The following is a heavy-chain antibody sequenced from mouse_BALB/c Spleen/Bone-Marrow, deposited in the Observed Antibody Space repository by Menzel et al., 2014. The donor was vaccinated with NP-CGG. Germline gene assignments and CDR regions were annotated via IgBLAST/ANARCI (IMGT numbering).Heavy chain of an antibody. V-gene: IGHV7-1*02. CDR2: SRNKANDYTT. D-gene: IGHD4-1*01. CDR3: ARDDGTRAIDY. CDR1: GFTFSDFY. Sequence: EVMLVESGGGLVQPGGSLRLSCAISGFTFSDFYMEWVRQPPGKRLEWIVGSRNKANDYTTEYSASVKGRFIVSRDTSQNILVLQMNALRAEDTAIYYCARDDGTRAIDYRGQGASVTVSS. J-gene: IGHJ4*01.